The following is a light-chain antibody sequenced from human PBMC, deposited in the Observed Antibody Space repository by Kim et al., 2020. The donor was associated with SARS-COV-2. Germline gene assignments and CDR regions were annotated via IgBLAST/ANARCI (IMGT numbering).Light chain of an antibody. V-gene: IGKV3-11*01. CDR1: QSVSSY. CDR2: DAS. CDR3: QQRSNWP. J-gene: IGKJ5*01. Sequence: PGERATLSCRASQSVSSYLAWYQQKPGQAPRLLIHDASTRATGIPARFSGSGSGTDFTLTISRLEPEDSAVYYCQQRSNWPFGQGTRLEFK.